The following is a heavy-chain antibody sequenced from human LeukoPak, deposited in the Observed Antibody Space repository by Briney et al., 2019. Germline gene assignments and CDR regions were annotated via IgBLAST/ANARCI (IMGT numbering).Heavy chain of an antibody. D-gene: IGHD1-1*01. CDR1: GFTFRNYW. J-gene: IGHJ3*02. Sequence: GGSLRLSCAASGFTFRNYWMTWVRQAPGEGLEWVANIKQDGSQKYYADSVKGRFTISRDNAKNSLYLQMNSLRAEDTAVYYCARGGNWNHDAFDIWGQGTMVTVSS. CDR3: ARGGNWNHDAFDI. V-gene: IGHV3-7*01. CDR2: IKQDGSQK.